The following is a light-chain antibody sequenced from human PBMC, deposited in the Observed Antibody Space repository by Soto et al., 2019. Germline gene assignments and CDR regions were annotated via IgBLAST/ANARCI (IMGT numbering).Light chain of an antibody. V-gene: IGLV3-1*01. J-gene: IGLJ2*01. CDR3: QAWDSSTAV. Sequence: SSELTQPPSVSVSPGQTASITCSGDKLGLKYVCWYQQRPGQSPVLVVYEDNKWPSGIPERFSGSNSGNTATLTISGTQAMDEADYYCQAWDSSTAVFGGGTKVTVL. CDR1: KLGLKY. CDR2: EDN.